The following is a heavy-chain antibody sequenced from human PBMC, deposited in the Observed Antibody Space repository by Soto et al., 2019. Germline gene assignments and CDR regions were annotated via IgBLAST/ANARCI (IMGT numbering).Heavy chain of an antibody. CDR2: ISSSGSTI. Sequence: PGGSLRLSCAASGFTFSSYEMNWVRQAPGKGLEWVSYISSSGSTIYYADSVKGRFTISRDNAKNSLYLQMNSLRAEDTAVYYCARTGDGYNLGVSDYWGQGTLVTVS. V-gene: IGHV3-48*03. D-gene: IGHD5-12*01. CDR3: ARTGDGYNLGVSDY. J-gene: IGHJ4*02. CDR1: GFTFSSYE.